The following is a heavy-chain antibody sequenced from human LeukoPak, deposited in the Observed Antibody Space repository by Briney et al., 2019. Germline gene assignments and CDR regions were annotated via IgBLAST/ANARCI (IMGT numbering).Heavy chain of an antibody. D-gene: IGHD6-13*01. Sequence: GGSLRLPCAASGFTFSSYAMSWVRQAPGKGLEWVSAISGSGGSTYYADSVKGRFTISRDNSKNTLYLQMNSLRAEDTAVYYCAGPTSQQLVLYDYWGQGTLVTVSS. CDR3: AGPTSQQLVLYDY. CDR2: ISGSGGST. J-gene: IGHJ4*02. CDR1: GFTFSSYA. V-gene: IGHV3-23*01.